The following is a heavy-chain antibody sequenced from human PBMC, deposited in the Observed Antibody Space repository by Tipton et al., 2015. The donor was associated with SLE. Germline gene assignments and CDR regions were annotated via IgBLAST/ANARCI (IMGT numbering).Heavy chain of an antibody. D-gene: IGHD2-21*01. CDR2: ISTSSDLI. V-gene: IGHV3-48*01. CDR1: GFSFKMYT. J-gene: IGHJ3*02. Sequence: SLRLSCKASGFSFKMYTMNWVRQAPGKGLEWMAYISTSSDLIYYADSVKGRFTISKDDAANSLSLQMNSLRAEDTAVYYCARDDRGGEGRAFGIWGQGTMVTVSS. CDR3: ARDDRGGEGRAFGI.